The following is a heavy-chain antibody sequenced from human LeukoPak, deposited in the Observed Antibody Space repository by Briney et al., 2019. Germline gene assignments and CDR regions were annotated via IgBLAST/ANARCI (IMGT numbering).Heavy chain of an antibody. CDR3: ARGQIAAAGTNDY. CDR2: MSPNSGNT. D-gene: IGHD6-13*01. CDR1: GYTFTSYD. V-gene: IGHV1-8*01. Sequence: ASVKVSCKASGYTFTSYDINWVRQATGQGLGWMGWMSPNSGNTGYAQKFQGRVTMTRNTSISTAYMELSSLRSEDTAVYYCARGQIAAAGTNDYWGQGTLVTDSS. J-gene: IGHJ4*02.